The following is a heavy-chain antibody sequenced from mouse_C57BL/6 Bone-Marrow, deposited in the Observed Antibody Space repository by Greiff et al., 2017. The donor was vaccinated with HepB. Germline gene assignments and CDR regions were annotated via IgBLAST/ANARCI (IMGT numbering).Heavy chain of an antibody. J-gene: IGHJ4*01. CDR1: GYTFTSYW. CDR3: ARAPAYYSNYSYAMDY. V-gene: IGHV1-53*01. Sequence: QVQLKQPGTELVKPGASVKLSCKASGYTFTSYWMHWVKQRPGQGLEWIGNINPSNGGTNYNEKFKSKATLTVDKSSSTAYMQLSSLTSEDSAVYYCARAPAYYSNYSYAMDYWGQGTSVTVSS. CDR2: INPSNGGT. D-gene: IGHD2-5*01.